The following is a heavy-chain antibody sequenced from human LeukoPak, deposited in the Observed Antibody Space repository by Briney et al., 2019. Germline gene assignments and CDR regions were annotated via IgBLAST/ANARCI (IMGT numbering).Heavy chain of an antibody. V-gene: IGHV3-30*04. J-gene: IGHJ4*02. Sequence: PGGSLRLSCAASGFTFSTYAMHWVRQAPGEGLEWVAVISSDGSRKYYADSVKGRFTISRDDSKSTLYLQMNSLRAEDTAVYYCARALYVLTGSAFDYWGQGTLVTVSS. D-gene: IGHD3-9*01. CDR1: GFTFSTYA. CDR3: ARALYVLTGSAFDY. CDR2: ISSDGSRK.